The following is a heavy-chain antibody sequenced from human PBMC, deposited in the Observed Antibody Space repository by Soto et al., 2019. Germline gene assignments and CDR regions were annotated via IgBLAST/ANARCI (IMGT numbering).Heavy chain of an antibody. Sequence: EVQLVESGGALVQPGGSLRLSCAASGFTFSDHNMDWVRQAPGKGLEWLGRIRNKAKSYTTAYAASVKGRFTISRDDSEDSLYLQMNSLKIEDTAFYYCARVADYRWDSWGQGTLVTVSS. J-gene: IGHJ4*02. CDR3: ARVADYRWDS. V-gene: IGHV3-72*01. CDR2: IRNKAKSYTT. D-gene: IGHD4-17*01. CDR1: GFTFSDHN.